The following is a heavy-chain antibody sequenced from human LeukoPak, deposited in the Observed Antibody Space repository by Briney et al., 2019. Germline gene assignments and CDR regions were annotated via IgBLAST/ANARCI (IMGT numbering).Heavy chain of an antibody. J-gene: IGHJ3*02. Sequence: HPGGSLRLSCAASGFTFSSYGMHWVRQAPGKGLEWVAVISYDGSNKYYADSVKGRFTISRDNSKNTLYLQMNSLRAEDTAVYYCARSMIEGAFDIWGQGTMVTVSS. V-gene: IGHV3-30*03. CDR1: GFTFSSYG. CDR2: ISYDGSNK. CDR3: ARSMIEGAFDI. D-gene: IGHD2-21*01.